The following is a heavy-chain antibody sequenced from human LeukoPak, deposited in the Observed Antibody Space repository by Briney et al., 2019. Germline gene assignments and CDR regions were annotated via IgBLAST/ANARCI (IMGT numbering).Heavy chain of an antibody. CDR3: ARAGYNYGYDFFDY. CDR1: GFTFSSYW. D-gene: IGHD5-18*01. Sequence: PGGSLRLSCAASGFTFSSYWMSWVRQAPGKGLEWVATIRQDGSQKYYVDSVKGRFTISRDNAKNSLYLQMNSLRAEDTAVYYCARAGYNYGYDFFDYWGQGTLVTVSS. CDR2: IRQDGSQK. V-gene: IGHV3-7*01. J-gene: IGHJ4*02.